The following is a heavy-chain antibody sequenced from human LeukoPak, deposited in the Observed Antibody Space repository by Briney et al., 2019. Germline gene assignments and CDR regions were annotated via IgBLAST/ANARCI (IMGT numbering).Heavy chain of an antibody. CDR1: GFTFSSYS. Sequence: PGGSLRLSCAASGFTFSSYSMNWVRQAPGKGLEWVSSISSSSSYTYYADSVKGRFTISRDNAKNSLYLQMNSLRAEDTAVYYCARLAVGWFDPWGQGTLVTVSS. CDR2: ISSSSSYT. V-gene: IGHV3-21*01. D-gene: IGHD2-2*01. J-gene: IGHJ5*02. CDR3: ARLAVGWFDP.